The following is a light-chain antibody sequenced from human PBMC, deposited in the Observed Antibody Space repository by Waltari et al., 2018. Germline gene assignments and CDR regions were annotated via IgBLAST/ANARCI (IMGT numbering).Light chain of an antibody. J-gene: IGKJ4*01. Sequence: DIQMTQSPSSLSASVGDRVTITCQASQDISKNLNWYQQKPGKAPKLLISYASTLERGVPLRFSGSGSGTSFTFIISSLQPEDIAIYFCQQYDDFPLTFGGGTKIEIK. CDR1: QDISKN. CDR3: QQYDDFPLT. CDR2: YAS. V-gene: IGKV1-33*01.